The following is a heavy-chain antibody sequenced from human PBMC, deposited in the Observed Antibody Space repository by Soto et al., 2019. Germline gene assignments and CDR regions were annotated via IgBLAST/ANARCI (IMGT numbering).Heavy chain of an antibody. CDR1: GGSISSYY. J-gene: IGHJ4*02. CDR3: ARHHDS. CDR2: IYYSGST. Sequence: QVQLQESGPGLVKPSETLSLTCTVSGGSISSYYWSWIRQPPGKGLEWIGYIYYSGSTNSNPSLRSRVTMSVDTSKNLSSLKLSSVTAAGMAVYYCARHHDSWGQGALGTVSS. V-gene: IGHV4-59*08.